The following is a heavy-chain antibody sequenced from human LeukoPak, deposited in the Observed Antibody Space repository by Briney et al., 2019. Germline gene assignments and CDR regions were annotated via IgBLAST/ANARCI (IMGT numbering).Heavy chain of an antibody. Sequence: PSETLSLTCAVYGGSFSGYYWSWIRQPPGKGLEWVGEINHSGSTNYNPSLKSRVTISVDTSKNQFSLKLSSVTAADTAVYYCARVKDSIDAFDIWGQGTMVTVSS. CDR3: ARVKDSIDAFDI. V-gene: IGHV4-34*01. J-gene: IGHJ3*02. CDR2: INHSGST. D-gene: IGHD2-21*01. CDR1: GGSFSGYY.